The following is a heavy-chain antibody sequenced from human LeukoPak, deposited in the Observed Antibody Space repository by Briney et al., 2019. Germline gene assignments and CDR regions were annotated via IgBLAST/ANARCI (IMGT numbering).Heavy chain of an antibody. V-gene: IGHV1-18*01. CDR1: GYSFTSYA. CDR2: TSAYNGNT. J-gene: IGHJ6*02. D-gene: IGHD6-13*01. Sequence: ASVKVSCKASGYSFTSYAINWVRQAPGQGLEWMGWTSAYNGNTDHAQKLQGRVTMTTDTSTSTAYMELRSLTSDDTAVYYCARDPLRSTWSTYYNALDVWGQGTTVTVSS. CDR3: ARDPLRSTWSTYYNALDV.